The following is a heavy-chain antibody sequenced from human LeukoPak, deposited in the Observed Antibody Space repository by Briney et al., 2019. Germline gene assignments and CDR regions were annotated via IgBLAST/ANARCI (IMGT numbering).Heavy chain of an antibody. CDR3: ARLRESGSYLGYFDY. D-gene: IGHD3-10*01. J-gene: IGHJ4*02. CDR1: GGSFSGYY. CDR2: INHSGST. Sequence: SETLSLTCAVYGGSFSGYYRSWIRQPPGKGLEWIGEINHSGSTNYNPSLKSRVTISVDTSKNQFSLKLSSVTAADTAVYYCARLRESGSYLGYFDYWGQGTLVTVSS. V-gene: IGHV4-34*01.